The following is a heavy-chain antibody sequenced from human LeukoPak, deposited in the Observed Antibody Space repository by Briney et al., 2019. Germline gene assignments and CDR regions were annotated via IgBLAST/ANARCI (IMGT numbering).Heavy chain of an antibody. CDR2: INHSGST. V-gene: IGHV4-34*01. CDR3: ARMGLGGHGEFDF. D-gene: IGHD3-10*01. J-gene: IGHJ4*02. Sequence: KTSEALSLTCAVYGGSFSGYYWSWIRQPPGKGLEWIGEINHSGSTNYNPSLKSRVTISVDTSKNQFSLKLSSVTAADTAVYYCARMGLGGHGEFDFWGQGTLVTVSS. CDR1: GGSFSGYY.